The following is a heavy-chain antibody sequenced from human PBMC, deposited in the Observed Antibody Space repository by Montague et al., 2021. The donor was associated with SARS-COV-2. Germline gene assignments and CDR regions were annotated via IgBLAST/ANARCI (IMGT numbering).Heavy chain of an antibody. J-gene: IGHJ6*02. V-gene: IGHV4-59*08. D-gene: IGHD2-15*01. CDR1: GDSISSYY. CDR3: ARHIEKEGTYYYYYGMDV. CDR2: LYNSGST. Sequence: SETLSLTCTVSGDSISSYYWSWIRQPPGKGLEWIGYLYNSGSTKYNPSLTSRVTISVDTSKNQFSLKLSSVTAADTAVYYCARHIEKEGTYYYYYGMDVWGQGTTVTVSS.